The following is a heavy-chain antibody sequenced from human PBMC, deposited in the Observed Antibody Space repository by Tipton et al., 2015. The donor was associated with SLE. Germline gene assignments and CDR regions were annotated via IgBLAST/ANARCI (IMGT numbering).Heavy chain of an antibody. V-gene: IGHV1-69*18. D-gene: IGHD3-3*01. CDR1: GYTFTSYG. CDR2: IIPIFGTA. Sequence: QVQLVQSGAEVKKPGASVKVSCKASGYTFTSYGISWVRQAPGQGLEWMGRIIPIFGTANYAQKFQGRVTITADESTSTAYMELSSLRSEDTAVYYCAREGDFWSGYLHDAFDIWGQGTMVTVSS. J-gene: IGHJ3*02. CDR3: AREGDFWSGYLHDAFDI.